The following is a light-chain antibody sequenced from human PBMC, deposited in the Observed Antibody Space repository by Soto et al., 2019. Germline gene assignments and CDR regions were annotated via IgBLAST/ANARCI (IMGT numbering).Light chain of an antibody. CDR2: DAS. CDR1: QSVSNY. V-gene: IGKV3-11*01. CDR3: QKGGT. J-gene: IGKJ5*01. Sequence: EIVLTQSPATLSLSPGERATLSCRASQSVSNYLGWYQQKPGQAPRLLIYDASNRATAIPARFSGSGSGTDFTPTISSLEPEDFAVYYCQKGGTVGQGTRLEIK.